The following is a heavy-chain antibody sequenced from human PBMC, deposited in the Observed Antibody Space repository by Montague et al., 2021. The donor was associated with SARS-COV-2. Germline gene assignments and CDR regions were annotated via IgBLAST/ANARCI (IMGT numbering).Heavy chain of an antibody. J-gene: IGHJ5*02. CDR3: ARAASAVGRACTFPSCGVQWLFDL. Sequence: SETLSLTCTVSGVSIMNYYWSWIRQSPGKGLEWIGYIYFSGNTNYNPSLKSRVSISVDPSSNQVSLRLTSVTAADTAVYFCARAASAVGRACTFPSCGVQWLFDLWGRGTPVTVSS. CDR2: IYFSGNT. CDR1: GVSIMNYY. D-gene: IGHD6-19*01. V-gene: IGHV4-59*01.